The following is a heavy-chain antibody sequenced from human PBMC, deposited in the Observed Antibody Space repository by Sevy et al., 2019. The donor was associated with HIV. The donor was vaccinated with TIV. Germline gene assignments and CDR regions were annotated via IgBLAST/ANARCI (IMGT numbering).Heavy chain of an antibody. CDR1: GFTFSSYW. CDR2: ISSDGSST. Sequence: GGSLRLSCAASGFTFSSYWMHWVRQAPGKGLVWVSRISSDGSSTKYADSVKGRFTISRDNAKNTLYLQMNSLRAEDTAVYYCARHRVGVLDYWGQGTLVTVSS. J-gene: IGHJ4*02. CDR3: ARHRVGVLDY. V-gene: IGHV3-74*01. D-gene: IGHD1-26*01.